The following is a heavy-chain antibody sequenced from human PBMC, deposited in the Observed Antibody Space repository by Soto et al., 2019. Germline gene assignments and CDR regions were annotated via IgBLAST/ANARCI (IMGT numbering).Heavy chain of an antibody. V-gene: IGHV4-31*03. CDR2: ISYSGST. D-gene: IGHD3-22*01. Sequence: LSLTCTVSGGSISSGGYYWIWIRQHPGKGLEWIGYISYSGSTYYNPSLKSRVTISVDTSKNQFSLKMSSVTAAETAVYYCARESGYYDSSGQNWFDPWGQGTLVTVSS. J-gene: IGHJ5*02. CDR1: GGSISSGGYY. CDR3: ARESGYYDSSGQNWFDP.